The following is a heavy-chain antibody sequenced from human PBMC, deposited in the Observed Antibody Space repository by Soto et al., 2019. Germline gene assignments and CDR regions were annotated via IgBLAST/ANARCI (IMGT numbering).Heavy chain of an antibody. J-gene: IGHJ6*02. CDR3: AKDLYYYDSSQYGMDV. CDR2: ISGSGGST. V-gene: IGHV3-23*01. Sequence: GPLRFSCAASGFTCSSYAMSCVRQAPWKGLEWVSAISGSGGSTYYADSVKGRFTISRDNSKNTLYLQMNSLRAEDTAVYYCAKDLYYYDSSQYGMDVWGQGTTVTVSS. D-gene: IGHD3-22*01. CDR1: GFTCSSYA.